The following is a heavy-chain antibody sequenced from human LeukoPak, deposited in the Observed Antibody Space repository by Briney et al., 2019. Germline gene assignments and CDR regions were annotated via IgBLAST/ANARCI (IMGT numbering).Heavy chain of an antibody. D-gene: IGHD6-13*01. CDR1: GGSISNYY. CDR3: ARGRAAGPN. CDR2: IYYSGST. V-gene: IGHV4-59*01. J-gene: IGHJ4*02. Sequence: SETLSLTCTVSGGSISNYYWTWIRQPPGKGLEWIGYIYYSGSTNYNPSLKGRVTISLDTSKNQFSLKLNSVTTADTAVYYCARGRAAGPNWGQGTLVTVSS.